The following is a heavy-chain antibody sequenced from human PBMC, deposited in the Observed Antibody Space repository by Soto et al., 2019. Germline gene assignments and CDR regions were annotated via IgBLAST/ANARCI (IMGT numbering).Heavy chain of an antibody. CDR1: GYTFTSYG. Sequence: ASVKVSCKASGYTFTSYGISWVRQAPGQGLEWMGWISAYNGNTNYAQKLQGRVTMTTDTSTSTAYMELSSLRSEDTAVYYCARGALVNTENNWFDPWGQGTLVTVSS. CDR3: ARGALVNTENNWFDP. CDR2: ISAYNGNT. J-gene: IGHJ5*02. D-gene: IGHD6-6*01. V-gene: IGHV1-18*01.